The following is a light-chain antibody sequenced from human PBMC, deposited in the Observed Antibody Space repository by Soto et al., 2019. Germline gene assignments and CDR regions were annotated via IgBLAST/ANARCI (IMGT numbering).Light chain of an antibody. V-gene: IGLV1-47*02. Sequence: QSVLTQPPSASGTPGQRFTISCSGSTSNIGRNSVYWYQQLPGTAPKLDMYGDVQRPSGVPDRFSGSKSGTSASLAISGLRSEDEADYYCATWDDSLSGRWVFGGGTKLTVL. CDR1: TSNIGRNS. J-gene: IGLJ3*02. CDR2: GDV. CDR3: ATWDDSLSGRWV.